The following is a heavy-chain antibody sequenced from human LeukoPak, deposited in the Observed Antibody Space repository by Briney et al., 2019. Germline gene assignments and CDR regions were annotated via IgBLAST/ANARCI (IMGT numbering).Heavy chain of an antibody. D-gene: IGHD3-10*01. J-gene: IGHJ4*02. CDR2: THYRSKWSV. Sequence: SQTLSLTFAISGDSVSSDSASWNWFRQSPSRGLEWLGRTHYRSKWSVDYAVSVKSRITINADTSKNQFSLQLNSVTPEDTAVYYCTRGPGKFDYWGQGTLVIVSS. CDR1: GDSVSSDSAS. CDR3: TRGPGKFDY. V-gene: IGHV6-1*01.